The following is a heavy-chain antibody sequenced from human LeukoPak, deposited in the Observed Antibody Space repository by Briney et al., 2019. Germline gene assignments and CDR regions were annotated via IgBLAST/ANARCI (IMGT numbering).Heavy chain of an antibody. CDR2: ISAYNGNT. J-gene: IGHJ4*02. CDR3: ARDYRVSWGTTDYFDY. CDR1: GYTFTSYG. V-gene: IGHV1-18*01. Sequence: ASVKVSCKASGYTFTSYGISWVRQAPGQGLERMGWISAYNGNTNYAQKLQGRVTMTTDTSTNTAYMELRSLRSDDTAVYYCARDYRVSWGTTDYFDYWGQGTLVTVSS. D-gene: IGHD3-16*01.